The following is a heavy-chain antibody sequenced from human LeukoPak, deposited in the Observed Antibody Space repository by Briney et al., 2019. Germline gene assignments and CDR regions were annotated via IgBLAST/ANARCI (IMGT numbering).Heavy chain of an antibody. CDR3: AKEVYVYQRWLHPY. CDR1: GFTFSDYY. Sequence: GGSLRLSCAASGFTFSDYYMSWIRQAPGKGLEWVSYISSSGSTIYYADSVKGRFTISRDNAKNTLYLQMNSLRAEDTAVYYCAKEVYVYQRWLHPYWGQGTLVTVSS. D-gene: IGHD5-24*01. J-gene: IGHJ4*02. CDR2: ISSSGSTI. V-gene: IGHV3-11*01.